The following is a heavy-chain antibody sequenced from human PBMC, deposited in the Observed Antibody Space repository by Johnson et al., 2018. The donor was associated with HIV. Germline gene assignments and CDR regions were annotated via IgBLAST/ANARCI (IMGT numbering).Heavy chain of an antibody. Sequence: QMQLVESGGGVVQPGTSLRLSCAASGFTFSYYAIFWVRQAPGKVLEWVAVISHDGSNKYYADSVKGRFTISRDNSKNTLYLQMNSLRPEDTAVYFCARGGLYIQFLAFDAFDIWGQGTMVTVSS. D-gene: IGHD4-11*01. J-gene: IGHJ3*02. CDR2: ISHDGSNK. CDR1: GFTFSYYA. V-gene: IGHV3-30-3*01. CDR3: ARGGLYIQFLAFDAFDI.